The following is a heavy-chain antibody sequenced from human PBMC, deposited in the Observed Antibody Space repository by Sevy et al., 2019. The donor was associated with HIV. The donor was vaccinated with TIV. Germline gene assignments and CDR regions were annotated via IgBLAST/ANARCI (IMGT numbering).Heavy chain of an antibody. V-gene: IGHV3-30*03. CDR3: ARDGSSGGLFLKDYYYFGMDV. J-gene: IGHJ6*02. Sequence: GGSLRLSCAAPGFTFSSYAMPWVRQAPGKGLGWVAVISYDGNNKYADSWKGRFTISRDNSKNTLYLQTNSLRAEDTAVYYCARDGSSGGLFLKDYYYFGMDVWGQGTTVTVSS. CDR2: ISYDGNNK. D-gene: IGHD3-16*01. CDR1: GFTFSSYA.